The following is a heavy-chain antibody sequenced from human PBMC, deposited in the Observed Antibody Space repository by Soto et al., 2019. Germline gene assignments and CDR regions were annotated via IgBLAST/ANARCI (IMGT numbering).Heavy chain of an antibody. V-gene: IGHV4-61*01. D-gene: IGHD3-9*01. CDR1: CGSLPSGSYY. CDR3: AGAASPYFDLLSALGA. CDR2: IYYSWTT. J-gene: IGHJ5*02. Sequence: ETLSLTGTVSCGSLPSGSYYWSWIRHRPGKRLEWIAYIYYSWTTKYNPSLKSRVTMSVDVYKSQLSLKLNSVTAADTPVYYCAGAASPYFDLLSALGAWGKG.